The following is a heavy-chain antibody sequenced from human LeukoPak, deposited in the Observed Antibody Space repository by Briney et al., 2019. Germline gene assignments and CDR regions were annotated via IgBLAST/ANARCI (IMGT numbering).Heavy chain of an antibody. D-gene: IGHD3-16*01. CDR2: INPNSGGT. V-gene: IGHV1-2*02. J-gene: IGHJ4*02. CDR1: GYTFTGYY. Sequence: ASVKVSCKASGYTFTGYYVHWVRQAPGQGLEWMGWINPNSGGTNYAQKFQGRVTMTRDTSISTAYMELSRLRSDDTAVYYCARDKALFGGVDYWGQGTLVTVSS. CDR3: ARDKALFGGVDY.